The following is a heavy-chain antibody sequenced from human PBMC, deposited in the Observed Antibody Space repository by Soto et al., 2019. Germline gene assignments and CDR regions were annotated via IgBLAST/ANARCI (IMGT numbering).Heavy chain of an antibody. CDR2: LIPLFGTT. CDR1: GGTFSGHA. J-gene: IGHJ4*02. Sequence: QVQLVQSGAEVKKPGSSVKVSCEASGGTFSGHAISWVRQAPGQGPEWMGGLIPLFGTTQHAQNFQDRLTITAEKSTSTAYMALTSLRFEDTAIYYCARGPNWGYRFDSWGQGTLVTVSS. V-gene: IGHV1-69*06. CDR3: ARGPNWGYRFDS. D-gene: IGHD7-27*01.